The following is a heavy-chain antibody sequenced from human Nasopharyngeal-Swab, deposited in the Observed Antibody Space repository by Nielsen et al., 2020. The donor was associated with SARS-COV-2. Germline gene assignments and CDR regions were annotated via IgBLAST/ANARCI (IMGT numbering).Heavy chain of an antibody. V-gene: IGHV4-59*12. D-gene: IGHD4-17*01. CDR1: GGSISSYY. CDR3: ARAYGDYPYWADY. Sequence: SETLSLTCTVSGGSISSYYWSWIRQPPGKGLEWIGYIYYSGSTYYNPSLKSRVTISVDTSKNQFSLKLSSVTAADTAVYYCARAYGDYPYWADYWGQGTLVTVSS. J-gene: IGHJ4*02. CDR2: IYYSGST.